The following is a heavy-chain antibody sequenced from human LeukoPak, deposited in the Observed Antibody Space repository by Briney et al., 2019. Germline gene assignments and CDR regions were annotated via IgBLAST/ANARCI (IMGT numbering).Heavy chain of an antibody. V-gene: IGHV4-34*01. Sequence: SETLSLTCAVYGGSFSGHYWSWIRQPPGKGLEWVGKTDDSGNTNYNPSLKSRLMISVDTSKNQFSLKLNSVAAADTAVYYCVRGPGCSRGSCADIDGMDVWGQGTTVIVSS. J-gene: IGHJ6*02. D-gene: IGHD2-15*01. CDR1: GGSFSGHY. CDR2: TDDSGNT. CDR3: VRGPGCSRGSCADIDGMDV.